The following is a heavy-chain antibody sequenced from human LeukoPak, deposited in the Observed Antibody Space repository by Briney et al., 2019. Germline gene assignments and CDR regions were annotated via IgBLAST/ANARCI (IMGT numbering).Heavy chain of an antibody. CDR1: GGSISSYY. Sequence: SETLSLTCTVSGGSISSYYWSWIRQPPGKGLEWIGYIYYSGSTNYNPSLKSRVTISVDTSKNQFSLKLSSVTAADTAVYYCARGEEDGGNSKFDYWGQGTLVTVSS. D-gene: IGHD4-23*01. J-gene: IGHJ4*02. CDR3: ARGEEDGGNSKFDY. CDR2: IYYSGST. V-gene: IGHV4-59*12.